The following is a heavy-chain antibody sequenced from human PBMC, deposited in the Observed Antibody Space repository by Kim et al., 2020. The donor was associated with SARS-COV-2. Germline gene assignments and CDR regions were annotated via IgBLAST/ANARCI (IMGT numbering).Heavy chain of an antibody. D-gene: IGHD3-10*01. J-gene: IGHJ4*02. CDR2: ISYDGSNK. V-gene: IGHV3-30*18. CDR3: AKSRSRWFGELLYTFDY. Sequence: GGSLRLSCAASGFTFSSYGMHWVRQAPGKGLEWVAVISYDGSNKYYADSVKGRFTISRDNSKNTLYLQMNSLRAEDTAVYYCAKSRSRWFGELLYTFDYWGPGPLVTVSS. CDR1: GFTFSSYG.